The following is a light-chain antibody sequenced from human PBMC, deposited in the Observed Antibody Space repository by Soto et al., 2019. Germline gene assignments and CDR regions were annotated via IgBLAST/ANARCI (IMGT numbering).Light chain of an antibody. CDR3: QQYGSSPLT. CDR2: GAS. CDR1: QSVSSSY. Sequence: NVFSQSPCTLSLSPGERATLSCRASQSVSSSYLAWYQQKPGQAPRLLIYGASSRATGIPDRFSGSGSGTDFTLTISRLEPEDFAVYYCQQYGSSPLTFGGGTKVDIK. J-gene: IGKJ4*01. V-gene: IGKV3-20*01.